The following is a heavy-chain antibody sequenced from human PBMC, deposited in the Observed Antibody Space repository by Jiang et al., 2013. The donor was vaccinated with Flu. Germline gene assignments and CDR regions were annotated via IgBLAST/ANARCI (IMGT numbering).Heavy chain of an antibody. CDR1: GGSISSGSYY. CDR2: IYTSGST. Sequence: GSGLVKPSQTLSLTCTVSGGSISSGSYYWSWIRQPAGKGLEWIGRIYTSGSTNYNPSLKSRVTISVDTSKNQFSLKLSSVTAADTAVYYCAREGEYYDILTPYWYFDLWGRGTLVTVSS. D-gene: IGHD3-9*01. CDR3: AREGEYYDILTPYWYFDL. J-gene: IGHJ2*01. V-gene: IGHV4-61*02.